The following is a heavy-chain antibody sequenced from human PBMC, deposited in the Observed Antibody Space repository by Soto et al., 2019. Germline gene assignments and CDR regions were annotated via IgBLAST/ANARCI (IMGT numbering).Heavy chain of an antibody. Sequence: EVQLLESGGGLVQPGGSLRLSCAASGFTFSSYAMSWVRQAPGKGLEWVSAISGSGGSTYYADSVKGRFTISRDNAKNTLYLQMNSLRAEDTAVYYCAKPRAYDFWSGYRYWGQGTLVTVSS. J-gene: IGHJ4*02. D-gene: IGHD3-3*01. CDR3: AKPRAYDFWSGYRY. CDR1: GFTFSSYA. CDR2: ISGSGGST. V-gene: IGHV3-23*01.